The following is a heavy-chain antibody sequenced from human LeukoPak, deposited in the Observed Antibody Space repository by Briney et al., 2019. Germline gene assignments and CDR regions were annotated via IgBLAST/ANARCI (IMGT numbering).Heavy chain of an antibody. V-gene: IGHV1-69*04. Sequence: SVKVSCKASGGTFSSYAISWVRQAPGQGLEWMGRIIPIFGIANYAQKFQGRVTITADKSTSTAYMELSSLRSEDTAVYYCARDRANTLDYWGQGTLVTVSS. CDR1: GGTFSSYA. CDR3: ARDRANTLDY. CDR2: IIPIFGIA. J-gene: IGHJ4*02. D-gene: IGHD2/OR15-2a*01.